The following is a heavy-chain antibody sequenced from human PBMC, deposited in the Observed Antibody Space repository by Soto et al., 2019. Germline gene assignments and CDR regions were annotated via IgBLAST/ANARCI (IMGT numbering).Heavy chain of an antibody. V-gene: IGHV3-13*01. CDR3: AREVAPRGGMDV. J-gene: IGHJ6*02. D-gene: IGHD6-6*01. Sequence: PGGSLRLSCAASGFTFSSYDMHWVRQATGKGLEWVSAIGTAGDTYYPGSVKGRFTISRENAKNSLYLQMNSLRAGDTAVYYCAREVAPRGGMDVWGQGTTVTVSS. CDR2: IGTAGDT. CDR1: GFTFSSYD.